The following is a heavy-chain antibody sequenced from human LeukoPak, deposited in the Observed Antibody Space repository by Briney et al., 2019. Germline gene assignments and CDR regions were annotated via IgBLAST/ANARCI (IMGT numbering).Heavy chain of an antibody. D-gene: IGHD1-26*01. V-gene: IGHV4-61*02. Sequence: SETLSLTCSVSGGSINSGSYYWSWIRQPAGKGLEWIGRIYTSGTTNYNPSLKSRVTISVDTSKNQFSLKLSSVTAADTAVYYCARDVGATVVSDIWGQGAFVTVSS. CDR3: ARDVGATVVSDI. J-gene: IGHJ3*02. CDR1: GGSINSGSYY. CDR2: IYTSGTT.